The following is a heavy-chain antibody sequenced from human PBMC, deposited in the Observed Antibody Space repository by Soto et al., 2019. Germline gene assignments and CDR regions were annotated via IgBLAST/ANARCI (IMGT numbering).Heavy chain of an antibody. CDR3: GRDMSSSDYFVKWFEP. Sequence: QVRLVESGGGVVQPGRSLRLSCTASGFSFSSYAMYWFRQPPGKGLEWVAVISKDGMNKNYADSVKGRVTVSRDNANYSMDLQLNRLRGEDTAMYYCGRDMSSSDYFVKWFEPWGQGTLVTVSS. J-gene: IGHJ5*02. CDR2: ISKDGMNK. D-gene: IGHD4-17*01. V-gene: IGHV3-30*04. CDR1: GFSFSSYA.